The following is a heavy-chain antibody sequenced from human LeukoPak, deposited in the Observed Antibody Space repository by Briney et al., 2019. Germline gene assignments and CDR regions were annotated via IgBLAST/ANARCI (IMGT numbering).Heavy chain of an antibody. J-gene: IGHJ4*02. V-gene: IGHV3-33*01. CDR3: ARDLLLWFGELSGDSDY. CDR2: IWYDGSHK. CDR1: GCTFSSYG. Sequence: PGGSLRLSCAASGCTFSSYGMHWVRQAPGKGLEWVAVIWYDGSHKYYADSVKGRFTISRDNSKNTLHLQMNSLRAEDTAVYYCARDLLLWFGELSGDSDYWGQGTLVTVSS. D-gene: IGHD3-10*01.